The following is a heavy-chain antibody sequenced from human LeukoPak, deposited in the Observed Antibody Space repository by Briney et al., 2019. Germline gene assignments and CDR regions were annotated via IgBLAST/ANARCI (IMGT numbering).Heavy chain of an antibody. J-gene: IGHJ4*02. Sequence: SETLSLTCAVSGGSISSGGYSWSWIRQPPGKGLEWIGYIYHSGSTYYNPSLKSRVTISVDRSKNQFSLKLSSVTAADTAVYYCASSYGDYWELGYWGQGTLVTVSS. CDR3: ASSYGDYWELGY. CDR1: GGSISSGGYS. CDR2: IYHSGST. V-gene: IGHV4-30-2*01. D-gene: IGHD4-17*01.